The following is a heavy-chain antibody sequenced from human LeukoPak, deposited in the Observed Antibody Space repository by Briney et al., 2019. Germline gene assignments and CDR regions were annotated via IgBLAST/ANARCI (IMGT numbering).Heavy chain of an antibody. V-gene: IGHV3-21*01. J-gene: IGHJ4*02. CDR2: IGSSSSYI. Sequence: GGSLRLSCAASGFTFSSYSMNWVRQAPGKGLEWVSSIGSSSSYIYYADSVKGRFTISRDNAKNSLYLQMNSLRAEDTAVYYCARGGIAVAGTVVDYWGQGTLVTVSS. CDR1: GFTFSSYS. D-gene: IGHD6-19*01. CDR3: ARGGIAVAGTVVDY.